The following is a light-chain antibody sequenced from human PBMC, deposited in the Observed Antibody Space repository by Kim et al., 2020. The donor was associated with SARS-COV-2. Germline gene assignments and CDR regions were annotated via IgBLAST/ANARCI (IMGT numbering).Light chain of an antibody. V-gene: IGLV3-19*01. CDR2: GKN. CDR3: NSRDSSGNHWL. J-gene: IGLJ3*02. Sequence: SSELTQDPAVSVALGQTVRITCQGDSLRSYYASWYQQKPGQAPVLVIYGKNNRPSWIPDRLSRSSSGNTASLTITGAQAEDEADYYCNSRDSSGNHWLFG. CDR1: SLRSYY.